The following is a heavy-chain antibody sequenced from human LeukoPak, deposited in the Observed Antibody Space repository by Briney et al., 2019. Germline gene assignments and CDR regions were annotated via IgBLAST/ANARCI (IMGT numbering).Heavy chain of an antibody. CDR1: GTSISSYY. CDR2: VTYTGS. J-gene: IGHJ3*02. D-gene: IGHD4-23*01. CDR3: ASTVVTPVAFDI. Sequence: SETLSLTCTVSGTSISSYYWSWLRQPPGKGPEWIGYVTYTGSKYNPSLKSRVTISTDGSKKEVSLRLSSVTAADTAMYFCASTVVTPVAFDIWGQGTMVTVSS. V-gene: IGHV4-59*08.